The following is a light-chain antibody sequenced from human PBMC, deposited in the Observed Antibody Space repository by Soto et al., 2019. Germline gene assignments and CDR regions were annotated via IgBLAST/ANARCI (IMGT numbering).Light chain of an antibody. CDR1: QSVSSY. Sequence: EIVLTQSPATLSLSPGERATLSCRASQSVSSYLAWYQQKPGQAPRLLIYDASNRATGIPARFSGSGSGTYLTINIRSLEPEDFVVYYCQQRSNWPWTFGQGTKVEIE. CDR2: DAS. J-gene: IGKJ1*01. V-gene: IGKV3-11*01. CDR3: QQRSNWPWT.